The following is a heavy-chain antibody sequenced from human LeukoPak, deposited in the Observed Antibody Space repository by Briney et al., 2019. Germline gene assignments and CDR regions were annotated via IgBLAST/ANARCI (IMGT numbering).Heavy chain of an antibody. Sequence: PSETLSLTCTVSDDSINNHFWSWVRQSLGRGLEWIGYIHYSGTTSYNPSLKRRATIVLDASNNKFSLKLASETAADTAVYFCARESGYRDSNYIGTFDFWGRGLLITVSS. D-gene: IGHD4-11*01. V-gene: IGHV4-59*11. CDR2: IHYSGTT. CDR1: DDSINNHF. CDR3: ARESGYRDSNYIGTFDF. J-gene: IGHJ3*01.